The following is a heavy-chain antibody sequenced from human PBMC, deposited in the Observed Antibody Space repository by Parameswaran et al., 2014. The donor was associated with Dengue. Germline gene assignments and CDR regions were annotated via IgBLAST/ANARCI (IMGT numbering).Heavy chain of an antibody. CDR3: ASALGIAAAGTSFDY. CDR2: IYYSGST. D-gene: IGHD6-13*01. V-gene: IGHV4-59*01. J-gene: IGHJ4*02. Sequence: WIRQPPGKGLEWIGYIYYSGSTNYNPSLKSRVTISVDTSKNQFSLKLSSVTAADTAVYYCASALGIAAAGTSFDYWGQGTLVTVSS.